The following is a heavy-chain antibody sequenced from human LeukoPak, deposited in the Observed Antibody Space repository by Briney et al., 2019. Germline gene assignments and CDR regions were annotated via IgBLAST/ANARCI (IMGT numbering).Heavy chain of an antibody. CDR2: TYYRFKWYN. CDR3: ASQEKLQAHAFDI. D-gene: IGHD6-6*01. CDR1: GDSVSSNSAA. Sequence: SQTLSLTCAISGDSVSSNSAAWNWIRQSPSGGLEWLGRTYYRFKWYNDYAVSVTSRITIHPDTSKNQFSLQLNSVTPEDTAVYYCASQEKLQAHAFDIWGQGTMVTVSS. J-gene: IGHJ3*02. V-gene: IGHV6-1*01.